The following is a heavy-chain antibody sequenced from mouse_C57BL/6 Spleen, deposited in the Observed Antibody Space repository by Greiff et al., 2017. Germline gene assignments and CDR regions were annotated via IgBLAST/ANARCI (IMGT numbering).Heavy chain of an antibody. CDR3: ARRGDDDVGYAMDY. J-gene: IGHJ4*01. CDR1: GYTFTDYN. Sequence: EVQLQQSGPELVKPGASVKIPCKASGYTFTDYNMDWVKQSHGTSLEWIGDSNPNQGGTIYNQKFKGKATLTVDKSSSTAYMELRSLTSEDTAGYYCARRGDDDVGYAMDYWGQGTAVTVSS. V-gene: IGHV1-18*01. D-gene: IGHD2-4*01. CDR2: SNPNQGGT.